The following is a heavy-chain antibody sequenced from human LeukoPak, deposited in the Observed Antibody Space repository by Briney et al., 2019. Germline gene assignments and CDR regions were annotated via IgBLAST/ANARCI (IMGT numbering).Heavy chain of an antibody. CDR3: ARTDLGNVAFDY. CDR2: IIPIFGTA. CDR1: GGTFSSYA. V-gene: IGHV1-69*13. D-gene: IGHD2-2*03. Sequence: SVKVSCKASGGTFSSYAISWVRQAPGQGLEWMGGIIPIFGTANYAQKFQGRVTITADESTSTAYMELSSLRSEDTTVYYCARTDLGNVAFDYWGQGTLVTVSS. J-gene: IGHJ4*02.